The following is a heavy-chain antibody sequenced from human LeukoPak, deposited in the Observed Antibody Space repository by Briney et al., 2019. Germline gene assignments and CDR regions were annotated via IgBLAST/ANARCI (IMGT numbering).Heavy chain of an antibody. D-gene: IGHD2-21*02. V-gene: IGHV4-30-2*01. CDR1: GGSISSGGYS. CDR2: IYHSGST. CDR3: ARAPYCGGDCYSGARFDP. J-gene: IGHJ5*02. Sequence: SQTLSLTCAVSGGSISSGGYSWRWIRQPPGKGLEWIGYIYHSGSTYYNPSLKSRVTISVDRSKNQFSLKLSSVTAADTAVYYCARAPYCGGDCYSGARFDPWGQGTLVSVSS.